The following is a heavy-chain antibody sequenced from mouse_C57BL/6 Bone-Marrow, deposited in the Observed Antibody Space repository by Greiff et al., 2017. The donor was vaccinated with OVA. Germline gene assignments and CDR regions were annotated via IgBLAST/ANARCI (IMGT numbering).Heavy chain of an antibody. D-gene: IGHD1-1*01. V-gene: IGHV1-15*01. Sequence: QVQLQQSGAELVRPGASVTLSCKASGYTFTDYEMHWVKQTPVHGLEWIGAIDPETGGTAYNQKFRGKAILTADKSSSTAYMELRSLTSEDSAVYYCTRKEIYYYGSSDWYFDVGGTGTTVTVSS. J-gene: IGHJ1*03. CDR1: GYTFTDYE. CDR2: IDPETGGT. CDR3: TRKEIYYYGSSDWYFDV.